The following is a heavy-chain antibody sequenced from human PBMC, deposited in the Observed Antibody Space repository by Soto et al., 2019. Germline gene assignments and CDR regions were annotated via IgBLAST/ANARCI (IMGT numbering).Heavy chain of an antibody. CDR3: ARGDQGFDY. D-gene: IGHD3-16*01. V-gene: IGHV6-1*01. J-gene: IGHJ4*02. Sequence: QTLALTPSVSGDTLSSNSAAGNWIRQSPSRGLEWLGRTYYRSKWFNNYALSVKSRITINPDTSKNQFSLQLNSVTPEDTAVYYCARGDQGFDYWAREPWSPDPQ. CDR1: GDTLSSNSAA. CDR2: TYYRSKWFN.